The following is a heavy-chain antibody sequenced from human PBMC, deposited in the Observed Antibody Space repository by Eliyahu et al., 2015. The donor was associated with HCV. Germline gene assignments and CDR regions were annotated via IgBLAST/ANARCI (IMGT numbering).Heavy chain of an antibody. CDR3: ARDYNGDFDF. CDR1: GSALRTLP. Sequence: QVQLVQSGGEVKKPGSSVKVSCKASGSALRTLPIAWVRQAPGQGLEWMGGIIPIFGTTNDAHKFYGRVTITADESTNTAYMELSSLTSDDTAVYYCARDYNGDFDFWGQGTLVTVSS. J-gene: IGHJ4*02. D-gene: IGHD3-10*01. CDR2: IIPIFGTT. V-gene: IGHV1-69*01.